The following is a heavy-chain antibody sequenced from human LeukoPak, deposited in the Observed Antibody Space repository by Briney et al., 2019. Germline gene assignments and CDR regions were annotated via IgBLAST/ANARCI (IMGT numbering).Heavy chain of an antibody. Sequence: GGSLRLSCAASGFTFSSYGMLWVRQAPGKGLEWVAVISYDGSNKYYADSVKGRFTISRDNSKNTLYLQMNSLRAEDTAVYYCARDLYYDSSGYPSPANMDVWGQGTTVTVSS. CDR1: GFTFSSYG. CDR3: ARDLYYDSSGYPSPANMDV. CDR2: ISYDGSNK. D-gene: IGHD3-22*01. J-gene: IGHJ6*02. V-gene: IGHV3-30*03.